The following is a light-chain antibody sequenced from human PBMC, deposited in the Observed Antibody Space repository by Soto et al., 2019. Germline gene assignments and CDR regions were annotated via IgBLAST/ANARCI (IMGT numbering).Light chain of an antibody. V-gene: IGKV3-20*01. CDR2: GAS. Sequence: EIALRQSPGTLSLSPGERATLSCRASQSVSNNYLAWYQQKPGQAPRLLIYGASNRATGIPDRFSGSGSGTDFTLTISRLEPEDFAVYYCQQYGSSGTFGQGTKVDI. CDR1: QSVSNNY. J-gene: IGKJ1*01. CDR3: QQYGSSGT.